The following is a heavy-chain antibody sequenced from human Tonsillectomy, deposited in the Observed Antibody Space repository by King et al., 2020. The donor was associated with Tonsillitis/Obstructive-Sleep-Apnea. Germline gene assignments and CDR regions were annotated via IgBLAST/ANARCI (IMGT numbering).Heavy chain of an antibody. Sequence: VQLVESGGDLVQPGGSLRLSCAASGFRFSSYWMHWVRQVPGKGLVWVSRINGAGSSITYVDSVKGRFPIPRDNAKNTLYPQMNSLRAEDTAVYYCAVMVSDGSTVDFWGQGTLVTVSS. CDR1: GFRFSSYW. D-gene: IGHD3-10*01. J-gene: IGHJ4*02. CDR3: AVMVSDGSTVDF. CDR2: INGAGSSI. V-gene: IGHV3-74*03.